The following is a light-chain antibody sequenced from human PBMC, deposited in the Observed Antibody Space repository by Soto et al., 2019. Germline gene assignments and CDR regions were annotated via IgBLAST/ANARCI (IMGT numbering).Light chain of an antibody. CDR2: DVN. CDR3: SSYTSSSTQV. J-gene: IGLJ1*01. V-gene: IGLV2-14*01. CDR1: ISDVGGYNY. Sequence: QSALTQPASVSGSPGQSITISCSGTISDVGGYNYVSWYQLHPGKAPKLMIYDVNNRPSGVSNRFSGSKSGNTASLTISGLQAEDEADYYCSSYTSSSTQVVGNGTKLTVL.